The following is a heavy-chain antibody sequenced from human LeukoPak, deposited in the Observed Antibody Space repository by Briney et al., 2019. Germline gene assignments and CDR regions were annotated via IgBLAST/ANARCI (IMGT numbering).Heavy chain of an antibody. V-gene: IGHV3-23*01. CDR1: GITLSNYG. D-gene: IGHD3-22*01. CDR3: AKRGVVIRVILVGFHKEAYYFDS. J-gene: IGHJ4*02. CDR2: ISDSGGRT. Sequence: GGSLRLSCAVSGITLSNYGLSWVRQAPGKGLEWVAGISDSGGRTNYADSVKGRFTISRDNPKNTLYLQMNSLRAEDAAVYFCAKRGVVIRVILVGFHKEAYYFDSWGQGALVTVSS.